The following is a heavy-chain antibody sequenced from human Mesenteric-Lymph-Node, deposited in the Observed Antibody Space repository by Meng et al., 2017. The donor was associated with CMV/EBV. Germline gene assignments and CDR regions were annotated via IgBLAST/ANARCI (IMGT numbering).Heavy chain of an antibody. V-gene: IGHV3-53*01. CDR3: ARDLGYCSGGSCPGY. Sequence: ETLSLTCSVSGGSISSDYHYWAWIRQSPGKGLEWVSVIYSGGSTYYADSVRGRFTISRDNSKNTLYLQMNSLRAEDTAVYYCARDLGYCSGGSCPGYWGQGTLVTVSS. CDR1: GGSISSDYHY. J-gene: IGHJ4*02. D-gene: IGHD2-15*01. CDR2: IYSGGST.